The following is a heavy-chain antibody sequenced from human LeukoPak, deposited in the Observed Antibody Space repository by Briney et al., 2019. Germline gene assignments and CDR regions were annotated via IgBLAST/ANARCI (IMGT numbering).Heavy chain of an antibody. CDR1: GDSVSSNSAA. CDR2: TYYRSKWYN. D-gene: IGHD2-15*01. Sequence: SQTPSLTCAISGDSVSSNSAAWNWIRQSPSRGLEWLGRTYYRSKWYNDYAVSVKSQITINPDTSKNQFSLQLSSVTPEDTAVYYCARVVGYCSGGSCYDNWFDPWGQGTLVTVSS. CDR3: ARVVGYCSGGSCYDNWFDP. J-gene: IGHJ5*02. V-gene: IGHV6-1*01.